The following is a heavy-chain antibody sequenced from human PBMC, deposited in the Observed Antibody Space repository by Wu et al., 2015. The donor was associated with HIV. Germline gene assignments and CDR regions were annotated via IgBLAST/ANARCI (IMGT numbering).Heavy chain of an antibody. Sequence: QVQLVHSGAEVKKPGSSVKVSCKASGGTFSSYAISWVRQAPGQGLEWMGRIIPIFGTANYAQKFQGRVTITADESTSTAYMELSSLRSEDTAVYYCARDDGYYGSGSIGGYYYYGMDVWGQGTTVTVSS. CDR3: ARDDGYYGSGSIGGYYYYGMDV. CDR1: GGTFSSYA. D-gene: IGHD3-10*01. V-gene: IGHV1-69*13. CDR2: IIPIFGTA. J-gene: IGHJ6*02.